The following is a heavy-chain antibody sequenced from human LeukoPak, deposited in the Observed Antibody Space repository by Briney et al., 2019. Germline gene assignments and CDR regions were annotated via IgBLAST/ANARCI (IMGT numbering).Heavy chain of an antibody. D-gene: IGHD5-18*01. Sequence: GGSLRLSCAASGFTYRSYWMHWVRQAPGKGLVWVSRTSSDGSSTSYADSVKGRFTISRDNAKNTLYLQMNSLRAEDTAVYYCARQGYLDFDYWGQGTLVTVSS. CDR1: GFTYRSYW. V-gene: IGHV3-74*01. CDR2: TSSDGSST. J-gene: IGHJ4*02. CDR3: ARQGYLDFDY.